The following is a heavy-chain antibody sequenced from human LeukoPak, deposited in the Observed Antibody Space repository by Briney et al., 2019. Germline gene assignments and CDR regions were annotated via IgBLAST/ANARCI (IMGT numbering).Heavy chain of an antibody. Sequence: GGSLRLSCAASGITFSSYAMSWVRQAPGKGLEWVSAISGSGGSTCYADSVKGRFTISRDNSKNTLYLQMNSLRAEDTAVYYCAKGSRHYYYYYMDVWGKGTTVTVSS. CDR1: GITFSSYA. CDR2: ISGSGGST. V-gene: IGHV3-23*01. J-gene: IGHJ6*03. CDR3: AKGSRHYYYYYMDV.